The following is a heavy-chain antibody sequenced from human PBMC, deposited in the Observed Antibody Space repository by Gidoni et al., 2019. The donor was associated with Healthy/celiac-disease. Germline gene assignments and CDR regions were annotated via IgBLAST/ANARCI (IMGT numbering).Heavy chain of an antibody. CDR1: GFTFSNAW. CDR2: IKSKTDDGTT. Sequence: EVQLVESGGGLVKPGGSLRLSCAASGFTFSNAWMSWVRQAPGKGLEWVGRIKSKTDDGTTDYAAPVKGRFTISRDDSKNTLYLQMNSLETEDTAVYYCTTSYRDYFDYWGQGTLVTVSS. CDR3: TTSYRDYFDY. V-gene: IGHV3-15*01. J-gene: IGHJ4*02. D-gene: IGHD1-26*01.